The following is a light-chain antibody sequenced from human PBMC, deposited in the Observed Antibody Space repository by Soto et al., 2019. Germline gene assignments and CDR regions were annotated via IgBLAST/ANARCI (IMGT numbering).Light chain of an antibody. CDR2: SAS. CDR3: QKYNSALCT. Sequence: DIQMTQSPSSLSASVGDRVTITCRASQGISNYLAWYQQKPGKVPQLLIYSASVLQSGVPSRFSGSGSETDFTLTISSLQPEDVATYYCQKYNSALCTFGNGTKVEI. J-gene: IGKJ1*01. CDR1: QGISNY. V-gene: IGKV1-27*01.